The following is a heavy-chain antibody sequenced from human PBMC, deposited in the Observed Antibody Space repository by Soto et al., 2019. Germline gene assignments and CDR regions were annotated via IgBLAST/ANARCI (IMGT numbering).Heavy chain of an antibody. CDR1: GFTFSSHG. J-gene: IGHJ4*02. V-gene: IGHV3-33*01. CDR3: ARFVGADRSGHFDY. CDR2: IWYDGSKR. Sequence: GGSLRLSCAASGFTFSSHGMHWVRQAPGKGLEWLTVIWYDGSKRYYADSVRGRFTISRDNSNDILYLQMNSLTAEDTAVYYCARFVGADRSGHFDYWGQGTVVTVSS. D-gene: IGHD3-22*01.